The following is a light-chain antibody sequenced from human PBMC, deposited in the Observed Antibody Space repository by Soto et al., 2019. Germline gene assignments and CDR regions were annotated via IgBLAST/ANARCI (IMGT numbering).Light chain of an antibody. J-gene: IGKJ2*01. CDR2: DAS. CDR3: QQYFTYSPYT. Sequence: DIQMTQSPSTLSASVGDRVTITCRASQSVSVWLAWYQQKPGKAPNLLISDASTMQRGVPSRFSGSGSGTDVSLIISSLLDDDFVAYYCQQYFTYSPYTFGQGTKVEIK. V-gene: IGKV1-5*01. CDR1: QSVSVW.